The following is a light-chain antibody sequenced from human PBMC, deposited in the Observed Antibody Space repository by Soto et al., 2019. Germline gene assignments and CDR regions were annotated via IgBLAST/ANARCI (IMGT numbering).Light chain of an antibody. CDR1: QSVGNN. Sequence: EIEMTQSPATLSLSPGERATVSCRASQSVGNNLAWYHQKSGQAPRLLIYGAYTRAAGVPARFSGTGSGTEFTLTISSLQSEDFAVYYCHQYDDWPPYTFGQGTKLEFK. J-gene: IGKJ2*01. V-gene: IGKV3-15*01. CDR3: HQYDDWPPYT. CDR2: GAY.